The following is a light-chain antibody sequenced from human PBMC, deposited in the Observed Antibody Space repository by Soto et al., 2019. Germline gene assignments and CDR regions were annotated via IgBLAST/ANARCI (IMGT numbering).Light chain of an antibody. V-gene: IGLV2-8*01. CDR2: EVT. CDR3: SSFAGGGNPVL. J-gene: IGLJ2*01. CDR1: SSDVGGYNY. Sequence: QSVLTQPPSATGSLGQSVTISCTGTSSDVGGYNYVSWHQQHPGKAPKVMIYEVTKRPPGVPDRFSGSKSGNTASLTVSGLQAEDVADYYCSSFAGGGNPVLLGGGTQLTVL.